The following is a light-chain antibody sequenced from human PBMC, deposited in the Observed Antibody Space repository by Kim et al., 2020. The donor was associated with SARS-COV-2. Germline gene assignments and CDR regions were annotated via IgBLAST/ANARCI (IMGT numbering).Light chain of an antibody. J-gene: IGLJ2*01. CDR2: STS. CDR3: LLYYGDGQLL. CDR1: NGTVTSGYF. V-gene: IGLV7-43*01. Sequence: GGTVNLTCGSSNGTVTSGYFPSWFQQKPGQAPRALIYSTSNKHSWTPARFSGSLLGGKAALTLSSVQPEDEAEYYCLLYYGDGQLLFGGGTQLTVL.